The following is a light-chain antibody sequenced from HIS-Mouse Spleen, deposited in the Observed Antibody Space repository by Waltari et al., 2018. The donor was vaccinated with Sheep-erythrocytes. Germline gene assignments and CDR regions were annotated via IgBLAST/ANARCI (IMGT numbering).Light chain of an antibody. CDR2: DVS. V-gene: IGLV2-11*01. J-gene: IGLJ1*01. CDR3: CSYAGSYNHV. Sequence: QSALTPPRSVSGSPGQSVTISCTGTSSDVGGYNYGSWYQQHPGKAPNLMIYDVSKRPSGVPDRFSGSKSGNTASLTISGLQAEDEADYYCCSYAGSYNHVFATGTKVTVL. CDR1: SSDVGGYNY.